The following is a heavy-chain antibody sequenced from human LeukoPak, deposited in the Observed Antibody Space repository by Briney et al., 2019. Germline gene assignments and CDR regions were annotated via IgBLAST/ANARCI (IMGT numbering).Heavy chain of an antibody. CDR3: ARSHSSSWYDGRYYFDY. Sequence: PSETLSLTCTVSGGSISSGGYYWSWIRQHPGKGLEWIGYIYYSGSTNYNPSLKSRVTISVDTSKNQFSLKLSSVTAADTAVYYCARSHSSSWYDGRYYFDYWGQGTLVTVSS. D-gene: IGHD6-13*01. CDR2: IYYSGST. V-gene: IGHV4-61*08. J-gene: IGHJ4*02. CDR1: GGSISSGGYY.